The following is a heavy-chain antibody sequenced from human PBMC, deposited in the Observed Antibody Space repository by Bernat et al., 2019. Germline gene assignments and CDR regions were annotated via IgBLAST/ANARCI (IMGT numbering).Heavy chain of an antibody. V-gene: IGHV3-23*04. J-gene: IGHJ4*02. CDR2: IVTGGGAT. CDR3: AKRLGGFGDGGLDY. Sequence: EVQLVESGGGLVQPGGSLRLSCAVSGFTFGNYDMNWVRQAPGKGLEWVSVIVTGGGATYYADSVEGRFTISRDTSKNMLFLDMSSLGADDTAIYYCAKRLGGFGDGGLDYWGQGTLVTVSS. D-gene: IGHD3-16*01. CDR1: GFTFGNYD.